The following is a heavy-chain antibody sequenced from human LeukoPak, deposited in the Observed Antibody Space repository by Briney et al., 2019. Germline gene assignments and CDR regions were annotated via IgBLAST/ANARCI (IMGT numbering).Heavy chain of an antibody. Sequence: PGGSLRLSCAASGFTFSNAWMSWVRQAPGKGLEWVGRIKSKTDGGTTDYAAPVKGRFTISRDDSKNTLYLQMNSLKTGDTAVYYCTTDVLRYFDWLNDYWGQGTLVTVSS. D-gene: IGHD3-9*01. V-gene: IGHV3-15*01. CDR2: IKSKTDGGTT. CDR1: GFTFSNAW. CDR3: TTDVLRYFDWLNDY. J-gene: IGHJ4*02.